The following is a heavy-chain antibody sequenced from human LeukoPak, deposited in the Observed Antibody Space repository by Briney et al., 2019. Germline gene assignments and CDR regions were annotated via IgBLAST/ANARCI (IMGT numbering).Heavy chain of an antibody. CDR2: FDPEDGET. D-gene: IGHD4-17*01. J-gene: IGHJ6*03. Sequence: ASVKVSCKVTEYTLAELAMHWVRQAPGKGLEWMGGFDPEDGETIYAQSFQGRVTMSEDTSTDTAYMELSSLRSEDTAVYYCAKYGDLYLEPLSAEQHYYYYMDVWGKGTPVTVSS. CDR1: EYTLAELA. CDR3: AKYGDLYLEPLSAEQHYYYYMDV. V-gene: IGHV1-24*01.